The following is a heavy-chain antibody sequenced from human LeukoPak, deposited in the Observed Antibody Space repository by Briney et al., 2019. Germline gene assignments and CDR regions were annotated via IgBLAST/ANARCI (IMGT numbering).Heavy chain of an antibody. D-gene: IGHD3-22*01. CDR2: ISAYNGNT. J-gene: IGHJ4*02. Sequence: ASVKVSCKASGYTFTSYGISWVRRAPGQGLEWMGWISAYNGNTNYAQKLQGRVTMTTDTSTSTAYMELRSLRSDDTAAYYCARDREDYYDSSGETPFDYWGQGTLVTVSS. V-gene: IGHV1-18*01. CDR3: ARDREDYYDSSGETPFDY. CDR1: GYTFTSYG.